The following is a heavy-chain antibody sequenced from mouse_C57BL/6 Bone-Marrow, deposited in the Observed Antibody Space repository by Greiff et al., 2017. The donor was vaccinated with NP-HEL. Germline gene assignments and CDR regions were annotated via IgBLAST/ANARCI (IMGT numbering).Heavy chain of an antibody. CDR3: ARSHRYAMDY. V-gene: IGHV1-64*01. J-gene: IGHJ4*01. CDR2: IHPNSGST. Sequence: QVQLQQSGAELVKPGASVKLSCKASGYTFTSYWMHWVKQRPGQGLEWIGMIHPNSGSTNYNEKFKSKATLTVDKSSSTAYMQLSSLTSEDSAVYYCARSHRYAMDYWGQGTSVTVSS. CDR1: GYTFTSYW. D-gene: IGHD2-14*01.